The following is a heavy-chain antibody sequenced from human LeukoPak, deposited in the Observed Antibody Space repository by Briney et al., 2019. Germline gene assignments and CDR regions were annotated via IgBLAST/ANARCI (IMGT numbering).Heavy chain of an antibody. J-gene: IGHJ6*03. CDR1: GFTFSSYS. Sequence: GGSLRLSCAASGFTFSSYSMNWVRQAPGKGLEWVSYISSSSSTIYYADSVKGRFTISRDNAKNSLYLQMNSLRAEDTAVYYCASPMEGRLLANYYYYMDVWGKGTTVTVSS. D-gene: IGHD2-15*01. CDR2: ISSSSSTI. CDR3: ASPMEGRLLANYYYYMDV. V-gene: IGHV3-48*04.